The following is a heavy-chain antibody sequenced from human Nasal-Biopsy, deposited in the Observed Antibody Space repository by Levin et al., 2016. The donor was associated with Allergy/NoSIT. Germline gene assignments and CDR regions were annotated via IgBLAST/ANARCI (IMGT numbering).Heavy chain of an antibody. CDR3: ARGLRYYNTLTGNYLPFFDY. Sequence: SGPTLVKPTQTLTLTCTFSGFSLRSSGVGVGWIRQPPGEALEWLAIIFWNDDKRYSPSLRNSLTITKDTPRNRVVLTWTDMDPVDTATYYCARGLRYYNTLTGNYLPFFDYWGQGILVTVSS. J-gene: IGHJ4*02. CDR2: IFWNDDK. CDR1: GFSLRSSGVG. V-gene: IGHV2-5*01. D-gene: IGHD3-9*01.